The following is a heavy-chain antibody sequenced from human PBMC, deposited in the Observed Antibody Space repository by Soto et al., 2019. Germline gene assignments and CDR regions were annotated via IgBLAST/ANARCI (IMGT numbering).Heavy chain of an antibody. Sequence: PSQTLSLTRAIYGDCVSSISPPCNWIRHAPARGLEWLGRIYYRSKWDNDYAVSVKSRITINPDTSKNQFSLLLNSVTPEDTALYYCARYSSPLSQYPFDIWGQGTMVTASS. CDR2: IYYRSKWDN. V-gene: IGHV6-1*01. J-gene: IGHJ3*02. CDR3: ARYSSPLSQYPFDI. CDR1: GDCVSSISPP. D-gene: IGHD6-13*01.